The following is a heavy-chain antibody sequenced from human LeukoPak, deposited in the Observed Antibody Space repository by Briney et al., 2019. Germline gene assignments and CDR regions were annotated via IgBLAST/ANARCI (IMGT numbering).Heavy chain of an antibody. J-gene: IGHJ4*02. Sequence: ESLRISFKGSGYSFTSYWISWVRQMPGKGLEWMGRINPSDSYTNYNPSFQGHVTFSVDKSIATAYLQWTTLKASDTAMYYCARGGWLDDYWGQGTLVTVSS. V-gene: IGHV5-10-1*01. D-gene: IGHD6-19*01. CDR2: INPSDSYT. CDR1: GYSFTSYW. CDR3: ARGGWLDDY.